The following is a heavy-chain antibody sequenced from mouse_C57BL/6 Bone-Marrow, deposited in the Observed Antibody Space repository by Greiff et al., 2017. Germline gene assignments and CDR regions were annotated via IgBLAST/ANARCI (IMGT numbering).Heavy chain of an antibody. D-gene: IGHD1-2*01. CDR2: ISSGGSYT. CDR1: GFTFSSYG. CDR3: ARRRADTAYFDV. V-gene: IGHV5-6*02. Sequence: EVKLMESGGDLVKPGGSLKLSCAASGFTFSSYGMSWVRQTPDKRLEWVATISSGGSYTYYPDSVKGRITISRDNANNTLYLQMSSLTSEDTAVYYCARRRADTAYFDVGGTGTAITVTA. J-gene: IGHJ1*03.